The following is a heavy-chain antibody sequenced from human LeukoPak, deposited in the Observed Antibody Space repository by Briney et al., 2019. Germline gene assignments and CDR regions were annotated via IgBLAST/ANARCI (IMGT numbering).Heavy chain of an antibody. CDR3: ARSISAPPRPLDYYFDY. V-gene: IGHV3-53*01. CDR2: IYSGGST. J-gene: IGHJ4*02. Sequence: PGGSLRLSCAASGFTVSSNYVTWVRQAPGKELEWVSVIYSGGSTYYADSVKGRFTISRDNSKNTVYLQMNSLRAEDTAVYYCARSISAPPRPLDYYFDYWGQGNLVTVSS. D-gene: IGHD6-6*01. CDR1: GFTVSSNY.